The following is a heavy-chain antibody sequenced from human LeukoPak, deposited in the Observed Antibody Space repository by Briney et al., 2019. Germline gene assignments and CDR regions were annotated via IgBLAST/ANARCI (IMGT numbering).Heavy chain of an antibody. J-gene: IGHJ6*02. CDR2: ISYSGST. Sequence: SETLSLTCAVYGGSFSGYYWSWIRQPPGKGLEWIGYISYSGSTNYNPSLKSRVTISADTSKNQFSLKLSSVTAADAAVYYCARGFGQSIFGVVVPYIMDVWGQGTSVTVSS. V-gene: IGHV4-59*01. CDR3: ARGFGQSIFGVVVPYIMDV. D-gene: IGHD3-3*01. CDR1: GGSFSGYY.